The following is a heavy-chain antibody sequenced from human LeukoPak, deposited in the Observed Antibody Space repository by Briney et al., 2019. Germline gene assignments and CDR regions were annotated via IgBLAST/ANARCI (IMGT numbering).Heavy chain of an antibody. J-gene: IGHJ4*02. Sequence: SETLSLTCVVSGASVSTSHWNWIRQVPGKGLEWIGCLSYTGKTDYNPSLTGRVTISFGTSENQVSLKLRSVSAADTGVYYCSEGYFEPFAHWGQGARVTVS. V-gene: IGHV4-59*02. D-gene: IGHD2/OR15-2a*01. CDR3: SEGYFEPFAH. CDR1: GASVSTSH. CDR2: LSYTGKT.